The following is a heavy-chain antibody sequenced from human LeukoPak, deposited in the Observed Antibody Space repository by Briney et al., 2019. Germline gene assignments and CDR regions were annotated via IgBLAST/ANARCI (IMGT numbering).Heavy chain of an antibody. J-gene: IGHJ3*02. CDR3: ASSYDSSGYYRPVSAFDI. CDR1: GGSFSGYY. Sequence: SETLSLTCAVYGGSFSGYYWSWIRQPPGKGLEWIGEINHSGSTNYNPSLKSRVTIPVDTSKNQFSLKLSSVTAADTAVYYCASSYDSSGYYRPVSAFDIWGQGTMVTVSS. V-gene: IGHV4-34*01. D-gene: IGHD3-22*01. CDR2: INHSGST.